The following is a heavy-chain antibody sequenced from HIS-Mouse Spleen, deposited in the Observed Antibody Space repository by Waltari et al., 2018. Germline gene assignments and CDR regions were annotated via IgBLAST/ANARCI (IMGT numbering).Heavy chain of an antibody. V-gene: IGHV4-34*01. J-gene: IGHJ3*02. Sequence: QVQLQQWGAGLLKPSETLSLTCAVYGGSFSGYYWSWIRQPPGKGLEGIGEINQSGSTNYNPSPKSRVTISVDTSKNQFSLKLSSVTAADTAVYYCARGREIVATIPNFAAFDIWGQGTMVTVSS. CDR2: INQSGST. CDR1: GGSFSGYY. D-gene: IGHD5-12*01. CDR3: ARGREIVATIPNFAAFDI.